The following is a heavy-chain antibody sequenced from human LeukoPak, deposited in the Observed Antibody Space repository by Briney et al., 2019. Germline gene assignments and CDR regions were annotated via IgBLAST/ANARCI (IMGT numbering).Heavy chain of an antibody. CDR1: GCSISSSNW. CDR3: ASAGHDAIGYIDC. CDR2: IYHSGSA. V-gene: IGHV4-4*02. D-gene: IGHD3-22*01. Sequence: PSVTLSLTCAVSGCSISSSNWYSWVRQPPGKVLEWIWVIYHSGSANYNPSLKSRVTISVDTSKNKFSLRLSAVTAADTAVYYCASAGHDAIGYIDCWGQGTLVTVSS. J-gene: IGHJ4*02.